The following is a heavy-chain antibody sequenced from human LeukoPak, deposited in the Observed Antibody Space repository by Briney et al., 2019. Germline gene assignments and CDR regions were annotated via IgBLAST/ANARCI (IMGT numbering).Heavy chain of an antibody. Sequence: SQTLSLTCTVSGGSISSGGYYWSWIRQHPGKGLEWIGYIYYSGSTYYNPSLKSRVTISVDTSKNQFSLKLSSVTAADTAVYYCAGHHPRNTVDFWGQGTLVTVSS. CDR2: IYYSGST. D-gene: IGHD2-8*02. CDR3: AGHHPRNTVDF. V-gene: IGHV4-31*03. J-gene: IGHJ4*02. CDR1: GGSISSGGYY.